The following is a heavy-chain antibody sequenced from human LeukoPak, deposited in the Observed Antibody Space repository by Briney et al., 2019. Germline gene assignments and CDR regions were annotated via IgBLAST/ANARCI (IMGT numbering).Heavy chain of an antibody. CDR2: INPRGGSA. Sequence: ASVKVSCKASGYTFTNFYMHWVRQVPGQGLEWMGIINPRGGSASSAQKFQGRVTLTRDTSTSTVHMELSGLRSEDTAVYYCARDQEGFDYWGQGTLVTVSS. J-gene: IGHJ4*02. V-gene: IGHV1-46*01. CDR3: ARDQEGFDY. CDR1: GYTFTNFY.